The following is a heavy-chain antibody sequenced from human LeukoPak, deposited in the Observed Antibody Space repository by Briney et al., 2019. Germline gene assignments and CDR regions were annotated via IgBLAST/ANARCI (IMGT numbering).Heavy chain of an antibody. CDR1: GYSFTNYW. D-gene: IGHD3-10*01. Sequence: GESLKISCKGLGYSFTNYWISWVRQMPGKGLEWMGIIYPGDSDTRYSPSFQAQVIISADKSISTAYLQLNSLKASDTAMYYCARQKGVRPPLDYWGQGTMVTVSS. CDR2: IYPGDSDT. V-gene: IGHV5-51*01. J-gene: IGHJ4*02. CDR3: ARQKGVRPPLDY.